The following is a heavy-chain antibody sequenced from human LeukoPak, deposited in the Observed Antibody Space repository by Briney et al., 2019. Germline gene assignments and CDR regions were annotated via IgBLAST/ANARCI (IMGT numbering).Heavy chain of an antibody. D-gene: IGHD6-13*01. CDR1: GGPFSGYY. Sequence: PSETLSLTCAVYGGPFSGYYWSWIRQPPGKGLEWIGEINHSGSTNYNPSLKSRVTISVDTSKNQFSLKLSSVTAADTAVYYCARAVSWTDYYYYMDVWGKGTTVTVSS. CDR3: ARAVSWTDYYYYMDV. V-gene: IGHV4-34*01. J-gene: IGHJ6*03. CDR2: INHSGST.